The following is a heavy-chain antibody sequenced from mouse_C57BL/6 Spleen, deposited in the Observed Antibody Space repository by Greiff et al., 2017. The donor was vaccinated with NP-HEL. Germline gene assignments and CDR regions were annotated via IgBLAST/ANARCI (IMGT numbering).Heavy chain of an antibody. CDR3: ARSLIYYDYDSSCFAY. CDR2: IDPANGNT. D-gene: IGHD2-4*01. J-gene: IGHJ3*01. V-gene: IGHV14-3*01. CDR1: GFNIKNTY. Sequence: EVQLQQSVAELVRPGASVKLSCTASGFNIKNTYMHWVKQRPEQGLEWIGRIDPANGNTKYAPKFQGKVTITADTPSNTAYLQLSSLTSEDTAIYYCARSLIYYDYDSSCFAYWGQGTLVTVSA.